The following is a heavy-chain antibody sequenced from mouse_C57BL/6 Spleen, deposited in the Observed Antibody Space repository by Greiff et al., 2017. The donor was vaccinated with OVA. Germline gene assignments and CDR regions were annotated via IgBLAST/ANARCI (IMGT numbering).Heavy chain of an antibody. CDR3: ARSSLLPWFAY. D-gene: IGHD1-1*01. Sequence: QVQLQQPGTELVKPGASVKLSCKASGYTFTSYWMHWVKQRPGQGLEWLFPLYPSNGGTNYNEKFKSKATLTVDKSSSTAYMQLSSLTSEDSAVYYCARSSLLPWFAYWGQGTLVTVSA. J-gene: IGHJ3*01. CDR1: GYTFTSYW. V-gene: IGHV1-53*01. CDR2: LYPSNGGT.